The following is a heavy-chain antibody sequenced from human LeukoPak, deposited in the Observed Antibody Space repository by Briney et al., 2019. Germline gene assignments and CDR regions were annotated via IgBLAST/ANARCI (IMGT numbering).Heavy chain of an antibody. CDR2: IYSGGST. Sequence: GGSLRLSCAASGFTFTSYSMNWVRQAPGKGLEWVSVIYSGGSTYYADSVKGRFSISRDNSKNTLYLQMNSLSAEDTAVYYCASSRGVVYFDYWGQGTLVTVSS. J-gene: IGHJ4*02. CDR1: GFTFTSYS. V-gene: IGHV3-53*01. D-gene: IGHD3-10*01. CDR3: ASSRGVVYFDY.